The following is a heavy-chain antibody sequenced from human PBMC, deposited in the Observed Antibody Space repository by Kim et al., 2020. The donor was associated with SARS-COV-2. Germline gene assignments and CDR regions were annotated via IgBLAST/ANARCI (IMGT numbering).Heavy chain of an antibody. CDR1: GYTFTSYY. CDR2: INPSGGST. J-gene: IGHJ4*02. CDR3: ARDPIQEGVRTDARPHPH. D-gene: IGHD3-10*01. Sequence: ASVKVSCKASGYTFTSYYMHWVRQAPGQGLEWMGIINPSGGSTSYAQKFQGRVTMTRDTSTSTVYMELSSLRSEDTAVYYCARDPIQEGVRTDARPHPHWGQGTLVTVSS. V-gene: IGHV1-46*01.